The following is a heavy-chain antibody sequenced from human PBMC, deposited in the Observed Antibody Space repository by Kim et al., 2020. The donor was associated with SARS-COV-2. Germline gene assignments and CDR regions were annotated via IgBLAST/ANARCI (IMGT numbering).Heavy chain of an antibody. CDR3: AREYSSSWGGSGMDV. D-gene: IGHD6-13*01. V-gene: IGHV4-39*02. CDR1: GGSISSSSYY. Sequence: SETLSLTCTVSGGSISSSSYYWGWIRQPPGKGLEWIGSIYYSGSTYYNPSLKSRVTISVDTSKNQFSLKLSSVTAADTAVYYCAREYSSSWGGSGMDVWGQGTTVTVSS. J-gene: IGHJ6*02. CDR2: IYYSGST.